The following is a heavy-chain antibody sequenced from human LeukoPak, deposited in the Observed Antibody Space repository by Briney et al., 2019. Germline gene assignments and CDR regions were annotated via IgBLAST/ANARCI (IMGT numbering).Heavy chain of an antibody. D-gene: IGHD2-15*01. CDR1: GYSISSGYY. CDR2: IYHSGST. V-gene: IGHV4-38-2*02. CDR3: TRAPYCSGGTCYFDY. J-gene: IGHJ4*02. Sequence: SETLSLTCTVSGYSISSGYYWGWIRPPPGKGLEWIGTIYHSGSTYCNPSLKRRDTISVDTSKNNLSMNLSSVTAADTAVYYCTRAPYCSGGTCYFDYWGQGTLVTVSS.